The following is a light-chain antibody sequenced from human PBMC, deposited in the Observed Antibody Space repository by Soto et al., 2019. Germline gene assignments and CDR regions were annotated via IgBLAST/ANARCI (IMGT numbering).Light chain of an antibody. J-gene: IGKJ4*01. V-gene: IGKV1-5*03. CDR3: QQYNDLST. Sequence: DIPMTQSPSTLSASVGDRVTIACRASQTIGDWLAWYQQKPGKAPNLLIYKASTLESGVPSRFSGSGSGTEFTLAISSLQPEDFATYYCQQYNDLSTFGGGTKVEI. CDR1: QTIGDW. CDR2: KAS.